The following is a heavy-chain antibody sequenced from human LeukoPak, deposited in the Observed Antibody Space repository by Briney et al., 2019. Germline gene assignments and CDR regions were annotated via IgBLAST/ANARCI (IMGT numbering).Heavy chain of an antibody. J-gene: IGHJ5*02. D-gene: IGHD2-2*01. CDR3: ARGSTSPWFDP. V-gene: IGHV4-34*01. Sequence: SETLSLTCAVYGGSFSGYYWSWIRQPPGKGLEWIGEIYHSGSTNYNPSLKSRVTISVDKSKNQFSLKLSSVTAADTAVYYCARGSTSPWFDPWGQGTLVTVSS. CDR1: GGSFSGYY. CDR2: IYHSGST.